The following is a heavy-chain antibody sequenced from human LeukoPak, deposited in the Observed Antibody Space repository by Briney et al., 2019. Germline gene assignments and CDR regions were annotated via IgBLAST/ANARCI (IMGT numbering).Heavy chain of an antibody. V-gene: IGHV1-2*06. CDR2: INPNSGGT. J-gene: IGHJ4*02. CDR1: GYTFTGYY. CDR3: AKGGWVAASPFDY. Sequence: GASVKVSCKASGYTFTGYYMHWVRQAPGQGLEWMGRINPNSGGTNHAQKFQGRVTMTRDTSISTAYMELSRLRSDDTAVYYCAKGGWVAASPFDYWGQGTLVTVSS. D-gene: IGHD2-15*01.